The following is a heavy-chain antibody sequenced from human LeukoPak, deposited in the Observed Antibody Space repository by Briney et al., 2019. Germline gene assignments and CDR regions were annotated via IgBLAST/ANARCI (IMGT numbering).Heavy chain of an antibody. V-gene: IGHV4-39*07. CDR1: GGSISSGSYY. CDR2: INHSGST. CDR3: ARDYGGNFSPWFDP. Sequence: SETLSLTCTVSGGSISSGSYYWSWIRQPPGKGLEWIGEINHSGSTNYNPSLKSRVTISVDTSKNQFSLKLSSVTAADTAVYYCARDYGGNFSPWFDPWGQGTLVTVSS. D-gene: IGHD4-23*01. J-gene: IGHJ5*02.